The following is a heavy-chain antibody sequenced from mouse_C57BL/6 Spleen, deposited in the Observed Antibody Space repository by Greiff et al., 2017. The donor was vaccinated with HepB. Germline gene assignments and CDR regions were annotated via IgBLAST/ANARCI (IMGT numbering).Heavy chain of an antibody. V-gene: IGHV5-4*03. CDR1: GFTFSSYA. J-gene: IGHJ1*03. CDR2: ISDGGSYT. D-gene: IGHD1-1*01. CDR3: ARGNTTVPVAV. Sequence: EVKLVESGGGLVKPGGSLKLSCAASGFTFSSYAMSWVRQTPEKRLEWVATISDGGSYTYYPDNVKGRFTISRDNAKNNLYLQMSHLKSEDTAMYYCARGNTTVPVAVWGTGTTVTVSS.